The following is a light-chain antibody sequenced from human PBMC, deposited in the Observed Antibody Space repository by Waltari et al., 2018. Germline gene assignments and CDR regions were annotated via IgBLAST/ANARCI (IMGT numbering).Light chain of an antibody. J-gene: IGLJ3*02. CDR2: YDS. V-gene: IGLV3-21*04. Sequence: SYVLTQPPSVSVAPGKPARITCGGNNIGSKSVHWYQQKPGQAPVLVIYYDSDRPSGIPERFSGSNSGNTATLSISRVEAGDEADYYCQVWDSSSDHPGVFGGGTELTVL. CDR3: QVWDSSSDHPGV. CDR1: NIGSKS.